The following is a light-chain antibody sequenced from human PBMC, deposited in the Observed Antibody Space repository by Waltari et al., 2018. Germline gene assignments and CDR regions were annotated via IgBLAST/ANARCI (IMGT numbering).Light chain of an antibody. Sequence: DVVMTQSPLSLPVTLGQPASISCRSSKSLVYSDGNTFLYWFHQRPGQSPRRLIYKISNRDPGVPDRFSGSGSGTDFTLKISRVEAEDVGVYYCMQGTHWPRTFGQGTRVEIK. CDR3: MQGTHWPRT. CDR2: KIS. CDR1: KSLVYSDGNTF. J-gene: IGKJ1*01. V-gene: IGKV2-30*01.